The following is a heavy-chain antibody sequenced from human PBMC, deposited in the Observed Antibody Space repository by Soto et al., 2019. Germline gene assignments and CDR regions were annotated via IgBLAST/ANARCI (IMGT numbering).Heavy chain of an antibody. CDR3: ARDITYYDILTGYYLGFDY. CDR1: GFTFSSYS. Sequence: EVQLVESGGGLVQPGGSLRLSCAASGFTFSSYSMNWVRQAPGKGLEWVSYISSSSSTIYYADSVKGRFTISSDNAKNSLYLPMNSLRAEDTAVYYCARDITYYDILTGYYLGFDYWGQGTLVTVSS. V-gene: IGHV3-48*01. D-gene: IGHD3-9*01. J-gene: IGHJ4*02. CDR2: ISSSSSTI.